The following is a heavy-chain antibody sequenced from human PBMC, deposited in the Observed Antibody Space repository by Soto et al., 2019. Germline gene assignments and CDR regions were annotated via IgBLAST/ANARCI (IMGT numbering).Heavy chain of an antibody. CDR2: IYYSGST. CDR1: GGSISSGGYY. V-gene: IGHV4-31*03. J-gene: IGHJ5*02. D-gene: IGHD3-10*01. Sequence: SETLSLTCTVSGGSISSGGYYWSWIRQHPGKGLEWIGYIYYSGSTYYNPSLKSRVTISVDTSKNQFSLKLSSVTAADTAVYYCARRYYGSGSYYKRGYNWFDPWGQGTLVTVSS. CDR3: ARRYYGSGSYYKRGYNWFDP.